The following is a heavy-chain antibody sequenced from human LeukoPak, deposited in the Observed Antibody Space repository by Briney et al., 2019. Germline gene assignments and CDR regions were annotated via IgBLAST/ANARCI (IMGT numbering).Heavy chain of an antibody. CDR1: GFTFSSYA. Sequence: PGGSLRLSCAASGFTFSSYAMHWVRQAPGKGLEWVAVISYDGSNKYYTDSVKGRFTISRDNSKNTLYLQMNSLRAEDTAAYYCARDAGLFSSSWSYFDYWGQGTLVTVSS. V-gene: IGHV3-30-3*01. CDR3: ARDAGLFSSSWSYFDY. CDR2: ISYDGSNK. D-gene: IGHD6-13*01. J-gene: IGHJ4*02.